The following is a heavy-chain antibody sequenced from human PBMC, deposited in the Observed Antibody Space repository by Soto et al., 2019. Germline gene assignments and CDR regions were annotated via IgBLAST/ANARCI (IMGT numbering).Heavy chain of an antibody. Sequence: EVQLVESGGGLVQPGGSLRLSCAASGFTFSSYDMHWVRQATGKGLEWVSAIGTAGDTYYPGSVKGRFTISRENAKDSLHLQMNSLRAGDTAVYYCARTQIAVAGSDAFYIWGQGTMVTVPS. J-gene: IGHJ3*02. CDR2: IGTAGDT. D-gene: IGHD6-19*01. CDR3: ARTQIAVAGSDAFYI. V-gene: IGHV3-13*01. CDR1: GFTFSSYD.